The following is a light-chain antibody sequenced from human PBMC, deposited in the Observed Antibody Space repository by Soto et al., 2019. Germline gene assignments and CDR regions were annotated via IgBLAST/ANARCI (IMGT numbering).Light chain of an antibody. CDR1: ESLLHSDGKTY. J-gene: IGKJ4*01. CDR3: QQYNNWPPA. Sequence: IVMTQTALSMSATPVQPASISCKSSESLLHSDGKTYLYWYQQKAGQAPRLLIHGASTMATGIPARFSGSGSGTEFTLTISSLQSEDFAVYYCQQYNNWPPAFGGGTKVDI. CDR2: GAS. V-gene: IGKV2-29*01.